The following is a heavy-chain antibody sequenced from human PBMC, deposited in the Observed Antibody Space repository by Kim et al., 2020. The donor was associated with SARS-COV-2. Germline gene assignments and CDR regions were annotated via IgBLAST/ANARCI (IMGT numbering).Heavy chain of an antibody. D-gene: IGHD3-10*01. CDR2: INPNSGGT. CDR3: ARRRRGSGTKKDQYYFDY. V-gene: IGHV1-2*06. Sequence: ASVKVSCKASGYTFTGYYMHWVRQAPGQGLEWMGRINPNSGGTNYAQKFQGRVTMTRDTSISTGYMELSRLRSDDTAVYYCARRRRGSGTKKDQYYFDYWGQGTLVTVSS. J-gene: IGHJ4*02. CDR1: GYTFTGYY.